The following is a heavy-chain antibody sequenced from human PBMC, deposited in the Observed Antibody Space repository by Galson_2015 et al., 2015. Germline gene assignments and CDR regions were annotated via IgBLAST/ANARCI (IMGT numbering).Heavy chain of an antibody. J-gene: IGHJ4*02. CDR3: AKDLRFSSSWYRGVDC. V-gene: IGHV3-23*01. CDR2: ISGSGGST. Sequence: SLRLSCAASGFTFNSYAMTRVRQAPGKGLEWVSAISGSGGSTYHADSVKGRFTISRDNYKNTLYLQMYSLRAEDTAVYYCAKDLRFSSSWYRGVDCWGQGTLVTVSS. D-gene: IGHD6-13*01. CDR1: GFTFNSYA.